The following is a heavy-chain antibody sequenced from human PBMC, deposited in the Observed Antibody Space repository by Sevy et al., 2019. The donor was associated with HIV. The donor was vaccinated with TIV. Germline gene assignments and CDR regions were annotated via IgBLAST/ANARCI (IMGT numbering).Heavy chain of an antibody. CDR3: ARDVRKWLRFVYYHYGLDG. CDR2: MSGGGENT. V-gene: IGHV3-23*01. CDR1: GFSLRTYA. Sequence: GGSLRLSCEASGFSLRTYAMSWVRQAPGRGLEWVSTMSGGGENTYYAESVKGRFTTSRDNSGKTLYLQMNSLTVEDTALYYCARDVRKWLRFVYYHYGLDGWGQGTTVTVSS. J-gene: IGHJ6*02. D-gene: IGHD5-12*01.